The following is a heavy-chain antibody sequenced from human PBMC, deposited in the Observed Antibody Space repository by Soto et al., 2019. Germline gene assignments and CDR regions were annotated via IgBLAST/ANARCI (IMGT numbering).Heavy chain of an antibody. D-gene: IGHD1-26*01. CDR2: IDPSDSYT. CDR3: ARQGYSGSYYNWFDP. CDR1: GYSFTSYW. Sequence: GESLKISCKGSGYSFTSYWISWVRQMPGKGLEWMGRIDPSDSYTNYSPSFQGHVTISADKSISTAYLQWSSLKASDTAMYYCARQGYSGSYYNWFDPWGQGTLVTVSS. J-gene: IGHJ5*02. V-gene: IGHV5-10-1*01.